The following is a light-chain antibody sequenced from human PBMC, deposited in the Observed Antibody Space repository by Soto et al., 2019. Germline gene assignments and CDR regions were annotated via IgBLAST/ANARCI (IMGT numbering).Light chain of an antibody. CDR1: ENVRNNY. CDR3: QQRSNWPLT. V-gene: IGKV3-11*01. J-gene: IGKJ4*01. CDR2: DSS. Sequence: EIVLTQSPGTLSSSQGERATLSCRASENVRNNYLAWYQQKPGQAPRLLIHDSSDRATGIPARFSGSGSGTDFTLTISSLEPEDVAVYYCQQRSNWPLTFGGGTKVDIK.